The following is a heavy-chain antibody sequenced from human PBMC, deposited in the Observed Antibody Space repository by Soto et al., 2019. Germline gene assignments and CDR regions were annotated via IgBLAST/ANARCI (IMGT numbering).Heavy chain of an antibody. CDR2: IHYTGST. CDR1: VASMSRYY. V-gene: IGHV4-59*01. J-gene: IGHJ5*02. D-gene: IGHD1-1*01. Sequence: SETLSLTCTGSVASMSRYYWTWIRQPPGKGLDWIGNIHYTGSTNYNPSLKSRVTILLGTSTSHFSLKLSSVNDGGTAAYYCARDLTISCTDGPLGHLGHGNRVTACS. CDR3: ARDLTISCTDGPLGH.